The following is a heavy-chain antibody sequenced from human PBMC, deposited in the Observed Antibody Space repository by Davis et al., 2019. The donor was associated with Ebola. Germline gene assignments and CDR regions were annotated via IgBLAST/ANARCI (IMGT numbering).Heavy chain of an antibody. CDR2: INPSGGST. CDR1: SYTFTTYG. J-gene: IGHJ4*02. V-gene: IGHV1-46*01. CDR3: ARERYSSSWPDY. D-gene: IGHD6-13*01. Sequence: AASVKVSCKASSYTFTTYGITWVRQAPGQGLEWMGIINPSGGSTSYAQKFQGRVTMTRDTSTSTVYMELSSLRSEDTAVYYCARERYSSSWPDYWGQGTLVTVSS.